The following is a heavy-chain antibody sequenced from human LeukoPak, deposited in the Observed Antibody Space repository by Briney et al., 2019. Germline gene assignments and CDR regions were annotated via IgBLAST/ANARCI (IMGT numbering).Heavy chain of an antibody. Sequence: SVRVSCKASGGTFSSYALSWVRQAPGQGLEWMGGIIPIFGTANYAQKFQGRVTITADESTSTAYMELSSLRSEDTAVYYCARGPYISGWYVWFDPWGQGTLVTVSS. J-gene: IGHJ5*02. CDR3: ARGPYISGWYVWFDP. V-gene: IGHV1-69*13. D-gene: IGHD6-19*01. CDR1: GGTFSSYA. CDR2: IIPIFGTA.